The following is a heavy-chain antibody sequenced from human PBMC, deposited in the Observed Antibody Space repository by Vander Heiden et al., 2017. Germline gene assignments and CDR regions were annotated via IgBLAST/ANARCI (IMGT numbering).Heavy chain of an antibody. Sequence: QVQLVQSGAEVKKPGASVKVSCTASGYTSTVYYLHWVRQAHGQGLEWMGWINPNSGGTNYAKKFKGRVTMTRDTSISTAYMELSRLRSDDTAVYYCARDPSSYGSGSYYNPYFDYWGQGTLVTVSS. V-gene: IGHV1-2*02. CDR3: ARDPSSYGSGSYYNPYFDY. D-gene: IGHD3-10*01. CDR2: INPNSGGT. CDR1: GYTSTVYY. J-gene: IGHJ4*02.